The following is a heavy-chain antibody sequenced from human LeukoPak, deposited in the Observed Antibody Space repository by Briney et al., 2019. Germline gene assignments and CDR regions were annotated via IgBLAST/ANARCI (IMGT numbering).Heavy chain of an antibody. Sequence: GASVKVPCKASGYTFTSYGISWVRQAPGQGLEWMGWISAYNGNTNYAQKLQGRVTMTTDTSTSTAYMELRSLRSDDTAVYYCARVKYYYDSSGYYHTSSGYFDYWGQGTLVTVSS. J-gene: IGHJ4*02. CDR3: ARVKYYYDSSGYYHTSSGYFDY. CDR2: ISAYNGNT. V-gene: IGHV1-18*01. CDR1: GYTFTSYG. D-gene: IGHD3-22*01.